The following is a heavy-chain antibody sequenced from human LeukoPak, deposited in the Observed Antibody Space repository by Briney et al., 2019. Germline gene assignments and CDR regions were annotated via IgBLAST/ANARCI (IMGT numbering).Heavy chain of an antibody. Sequence: SETLSLTCAVYGGSFSGYYWSWIRQPPGKGLEGIGEINHSGSTNYNPSLKSRVTISVDTSKNQFSLKLSSVTAADTAVYYCARRSFGTGDFDYWGQGTLVTVSS. V-gene: IGHV4-34*01. CDR2: INHSGST. D-gene: IGHD1-14*01. CDR3: ARRSFGTGDFDY. J-gene: IGHJ4*02. CDR1: GGSFSGYY.